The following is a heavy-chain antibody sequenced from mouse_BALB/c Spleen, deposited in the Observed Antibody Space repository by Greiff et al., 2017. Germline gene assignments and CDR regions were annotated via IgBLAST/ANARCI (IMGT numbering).Heavy chain of an antibody. D-gene: IGHD1-1*01. V-gene: IGHV1-7*01. CDR3: ARHYYGSSLDY. Sequence: VKLQESGAELAKPGASVKMSCKASGYTFTSYWMHWVKQRPGQGLEWIGYINPSTGYTEYNQKFKDKATLTADKSSSTAYMQLSSLTSEDSAVYYCARHYYGSSLDYWGQGTSVTVSS. CDR1: GYTFTSYW. CDR2: INPSTGYT. J-gene: IGHJ4*01.